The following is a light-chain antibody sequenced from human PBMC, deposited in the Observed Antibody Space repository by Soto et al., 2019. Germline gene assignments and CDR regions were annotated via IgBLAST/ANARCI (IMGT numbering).Light chain of an antibody. CDR2: AAS. V-gene: IGKV1-5*01. CDR1: RSISDW. CDR3: LQYSSYPVT. Sequence: ESQKTQSPSSLSPSVGDRVTITCRASRSISDWLAWYQQKPGKVPKRLIYAASSLQSGVPSRFSGSGSGTEFTLTISSLQPEDCATYYCLQYSSYPVTFGQGTKVDIK. J-gene: IGKJ1*01.